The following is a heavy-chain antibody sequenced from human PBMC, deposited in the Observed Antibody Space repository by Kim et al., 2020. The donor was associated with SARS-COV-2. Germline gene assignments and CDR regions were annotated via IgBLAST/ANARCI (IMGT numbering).Heavy chain of an antibody. CDR1: GFTFSSYS. J-gene: IGHJ4*02. CDR2: ISSSSSYI. D-gene: IGHD6-6*01. CDR3: ARERVPYSSSNDY. V-gene: IGHV3-21*01. Sequence: GGSLRLSCAASGFTFSSYSMNWVRQAPGKGLEWVSSISSSSSYIYYADSVKGRFTISRDNAKNSLYLQMNSLGAEDTAVYYCARERVPYSSSNDYWGQGTLVTVSS.